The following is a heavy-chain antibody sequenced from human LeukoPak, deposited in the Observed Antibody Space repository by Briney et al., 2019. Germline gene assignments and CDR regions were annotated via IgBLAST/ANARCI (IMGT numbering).Heavy chain of an antibody. D-gene: IGHD3-9*01. J-gene: IGHJ6*03. CDR2: ISAYNGNT. CDR3: ASRSGYDILTGTGHYYYYMDV. Sequence: ASVKLSRTSSGYTFTICNISWVWVRPGQGLGWMGWISAYNGNTNYAQKLQGRVTMTTDTSTSTAYMELRSLRYDDTAVYYCASRSGYDILTGTGHYYYYMDVWGKGTTVTVSS. V-gene: IGHV1-18*01. CDR1: GYTFTICN.